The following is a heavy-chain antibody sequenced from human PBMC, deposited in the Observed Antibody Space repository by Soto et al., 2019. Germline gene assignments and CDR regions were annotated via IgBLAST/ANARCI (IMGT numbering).Heavy chain of an antibody. D-gene: IGHD3-10*01. CDR1: GGTFSSYT. J-gene: IGHJ4*02. CDR2: IIPILGIA. CDR3: AEIAGSGRDVFDY. Sequence: QVQLVQSGAEVKKPGSSVKVSCKASGGTFSSYTISWVRQAPGQGLEWMGRIIPILGIANYAQKFQGRVTITADKTTSTAYMELSSLRSEDTAVYYCAEIAGSGRDVFDYWGQGTLVTVSS. V-gene: IGHV1-69*02.